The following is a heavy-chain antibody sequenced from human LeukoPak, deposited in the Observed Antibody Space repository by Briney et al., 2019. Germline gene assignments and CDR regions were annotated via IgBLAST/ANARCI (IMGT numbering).Heavy chain of an antibody. J-gene: IGHJ4*02. CDR3: AKDMNSWRDGSGLGDYFDY. D-gene: IGHD6-19*01. V-gene: IGHV3-23*01. CDR1: GFTFRNYD. CDR2: TSGSGRSI. Sequence: GGSLILSCAASGFTFRNYDMTWVRQSPGKGLEWVSGTSGSGRSIHYADSVKGRFTISRDNSKNTLYLQMNSLRADDTAVYYCAKDMNSWRDGSGLGDYFDYWGQGTLVTVSS.